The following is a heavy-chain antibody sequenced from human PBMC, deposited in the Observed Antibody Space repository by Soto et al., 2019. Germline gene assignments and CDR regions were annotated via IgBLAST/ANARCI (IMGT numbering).Heavy chain of an antibody. J-gene: IGHJ5*02. CDR3: AKGGGLAQTFDP. V-gene: IGHV3-23*01. CDR2: ISGSGGST. Sequence: EVQLLESGGGLVQPGGSLRLSCAASGFTFSSYAMSWVRQAPGKGLEWVSAISGSGGSTYYADSVKGRFTISRDNSKNTLYLQMTSLRAEDTAVYYCAKGGGLAQTFDPGGQGTLVTVSS. D-gene: IGHD2-15*01. CDR1: GFTFSSYA.